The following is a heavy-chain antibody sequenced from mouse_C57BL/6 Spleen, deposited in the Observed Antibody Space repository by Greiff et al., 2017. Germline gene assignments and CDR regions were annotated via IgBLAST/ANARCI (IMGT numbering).Heavy chain of an antibody. D-gene: IGHD2-3*01. V-gene: IGHV1-9*01. J-gene: IGHJ3*01. CDR1: GYTFTGYW. Sequence: VHLVESGAELMKPGASVKLSCKATGYTFTGYWIEWVKQRPGHGLEWIGEILPGSGSTNYNEKFKGKATFTADTSSNTAYMQLSSLTTEDSAIYYCASRSYDGYYWGFAYWGQGTLVTVSA. CDR3: ASRSYDGYYWGFAY. CDR2: ILPGSGST.